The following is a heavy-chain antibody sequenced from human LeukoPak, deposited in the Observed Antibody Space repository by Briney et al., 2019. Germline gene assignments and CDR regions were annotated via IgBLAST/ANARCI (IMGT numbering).Heavy chain of an antibody. CDR3: AKDSSSWYFDY. Sequence: SGGSLRLSCAASGFTFSSYAMNWVRQAPGKGLEWVSAISGSGGNTYYADSVKGRFTISRDNSNNTLYLQMNSLRAEDTAVYYCAKDSSSWYFDYSSQGTLVTVSS. V-gene: IGHV3-23*01. J-gene: IGHJ4*02. CDR2: ISGSGGNT. CDR1: GFTFSSYA. D-gene: IGHD6-13*01.